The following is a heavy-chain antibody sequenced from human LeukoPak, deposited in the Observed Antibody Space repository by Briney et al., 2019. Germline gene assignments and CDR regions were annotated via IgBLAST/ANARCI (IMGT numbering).Heavy chain of an antibody. D-gene: IGHD2-2*03. CDR1: GGSFSGYY. CDR2: INHSGST. Sequence: SETLSLTCAVYGGSFSGYYWSWIRQPPGKGLEWIGEINHSGSTNYNPSLKSRVTISVDTSKNQFSLKLSSVTAADTAVYYCARGPFGYCSGTSCSSITRNWFDPWGQGTLVTVSS. CDR3: ARGPFGYCSGTSCSSITRNWFDP. J-gene: IGHJ5*02. V-gene: IGHV4-34*01.